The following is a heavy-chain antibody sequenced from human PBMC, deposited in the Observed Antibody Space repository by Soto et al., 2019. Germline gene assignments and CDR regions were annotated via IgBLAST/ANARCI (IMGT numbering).Heavy chain of an antibody. V-gene: IGHV4-59*02. CDR2: IYISGIT. Sequence: QVQLQESGPGLVKPSETLSLSCTVSGDSVSSYYWSWIRQLPGRGLEWIGYIYISGITNYNPSLKRRVTISRDTSKNQFSLNLKSVTAADTAVYYCARGVLRYYHYGMDVWGQGTTVTVSS. CDR1: GDSVSSYY. CDR3: ARGVLRYYHYGMDV. J-gene: IGHJ6*02.